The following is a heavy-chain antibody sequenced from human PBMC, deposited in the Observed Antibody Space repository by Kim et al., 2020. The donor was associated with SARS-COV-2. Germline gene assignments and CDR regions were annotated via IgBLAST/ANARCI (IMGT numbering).Heavy chain of an antibody. J-gene: IGHJ4*02. D-gene: IGHD3-22*01. CDR3: AKARNYYDSSGSKYYFDY. V-gene: IGHV3-23*01. Sequence: KGRFTISRDNSMNTLYLQMNSLRAEDTAVYYCAKARNYYDSSGSKYYFDYWGQGTLVTVAS.